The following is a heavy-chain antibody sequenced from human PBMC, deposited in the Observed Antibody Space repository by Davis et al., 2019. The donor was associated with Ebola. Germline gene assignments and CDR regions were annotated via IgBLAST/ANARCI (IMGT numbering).Heavy chain of an antibody. J-gene: IGHJ4*02. CDR3: ARGGLWFGELLFREDFDY. CDR2: INPSGGST. D-gene: IGHD3-10*01. CDR1: GYTFTSYY. V-gene: IGHV1-46*01. Sequence: AASVKVSCKASGYTFTSYYMHWVRQAPGQGLEWMGIINPSGGSTSYAQKFQGRVTMTRNTSISTAYMELSSLRSEDTAVYYCARGGLWFGELLFREDFDYWGQGTLVTVSS.